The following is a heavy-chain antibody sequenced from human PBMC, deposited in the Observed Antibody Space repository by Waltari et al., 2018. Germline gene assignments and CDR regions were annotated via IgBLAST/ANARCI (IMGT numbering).Heavy chain of an antibody. CDR1: GGSFSGYY. CDR2: INHSGST. V-gene: IGHV4-34*01. CDR3: ARGLRGPTYYYGSGSYYLDY. Sequence: QVQLQQWGAGLLKPSETLSLTCAVYGGSFSGYYWSWIRQPPGKGREWIGEINHSGSTNYNPSLKSRVTISVDTSKNQFSLKLSSVTAADTAVYYCARGLRGPTYYYGSGSYYLDYWGQGTLVTVSS. J-gene: IGHJ4*02. D-gene: IGHD3-10*01.